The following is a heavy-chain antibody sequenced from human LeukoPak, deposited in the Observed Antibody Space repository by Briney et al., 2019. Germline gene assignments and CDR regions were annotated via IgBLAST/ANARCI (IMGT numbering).Heavy chain of an antibody. Sequence: SETLSLTCTVSGGSISSSNYYWGWIRQPTGKRLEWIGTIYYSGTTYYNPSLESRATIFEDTSKNQFSLMLTSVTAADTAVYYCARQISDYYYYYMDVWGKGTTVTVSS. CDR3: ARQISDYYYYYMDV. CDR1: GGSISSSNYY. V-gene: IGHV4-39*01. D-gene: IGHD2-15*01. J-gene: IGHJ6*03. CDR2: IYYSGTT.